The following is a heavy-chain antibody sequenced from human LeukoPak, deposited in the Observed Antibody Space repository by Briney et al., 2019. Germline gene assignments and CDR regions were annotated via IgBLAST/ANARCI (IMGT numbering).Heavy chain of an antibody. CDR2: ISYDGSNK. J-gene: IGHJ4*02. V-gene: IGHV3-30*18. CDR3: AKRSDYGGNWNYFDY. CDR1: GFTFSSYG. Sequence: PGGSLRLSCAASGFTFSSYGMHWVRQAPGKGLEWVAVISYDGSNKYYADSVKGRFTISRDNSKNTLYLQMNSLRAEDSAVYYCAKRSDYGGNWNYFDYWGQGTLVTVSS. D-gene: IGHD4-23*01.